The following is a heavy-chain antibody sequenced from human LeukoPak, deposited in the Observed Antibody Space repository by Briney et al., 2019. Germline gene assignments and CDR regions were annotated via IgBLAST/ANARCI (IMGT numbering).Heavy chain of an antibody. CDR3: AKGGIQLWLYYFDY. J-gene: IGHJ4*02. CDR2: ISSSSSYI. Sequence: GGSLRLSCAASGFTFSSYSMNWVRQAPGKGLEWVSSISSSSSYIYYADSVKGRFTISRDNAKNSLYLQMNSLRAEDTAVYYCAKGGIQLWLYYFDYWGQGTLVTVSS. CDR1: GFTFSSYS. D-gene: IGHD5-18*01. V-gene: IGHV3-21*04.